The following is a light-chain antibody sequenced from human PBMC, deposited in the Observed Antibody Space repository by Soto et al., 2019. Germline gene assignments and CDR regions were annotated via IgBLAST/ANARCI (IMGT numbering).Light chain of an antibody. V-gene: IGKV1-39*01. CDR2: SAS. CDR3: QQTYATAFT. CDR1: HSILAY. Sequence: IQMTQSPSSLSASVGGRVTITCRASHSILAYLNWYQVKLGKPPRLLIFSASNLQSGVPPRFNGSGSGTDFALTIGGVEPDDAATYYCQQTYATAFTFGQGTNL. J-gene: IGKJ2*01.